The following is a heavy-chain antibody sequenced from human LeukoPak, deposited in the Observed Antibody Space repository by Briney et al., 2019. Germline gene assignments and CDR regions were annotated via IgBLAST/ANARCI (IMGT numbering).Heavy chain of an antibody. D-gene: IGHD3-10*01. Sequence: SETLSLTCTVSGGSISSSSYYWGWIRQPPGKGLEWIGSIYYSGSTYYNPSLKSRVTISVDTSKNQFPLKPSSVTAADTAVYYCARTLAGGAFDIWGQGTMVTVSS. V-gene: IGHV4-39*06. CDR2: IYYSGST. CDR3: ARTLAGGAFDI. J-gene: IGHJ3*02. CDR1: GGSISSSSYY.